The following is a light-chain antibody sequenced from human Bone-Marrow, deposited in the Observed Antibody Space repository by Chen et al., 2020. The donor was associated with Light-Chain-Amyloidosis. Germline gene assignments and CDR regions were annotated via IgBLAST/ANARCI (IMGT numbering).Light chain of an antibody. Sequence: DIAMSQSPDSLAVSLGERATFNCKSSQSLLSKNKNYLVWYQQKPGQPPKLLISWASTRESGVPARFSGRGSGTDFTLTISSLQAEDVAVYYCQQCYGSPLTFGGGTKVEIK. CDR3: QQCYGSPLT. V-gene: IGKV4-1*01. CDR2: WAS. J-gene: IGKJ4*01. CDR1: QSLLSKNKNY.